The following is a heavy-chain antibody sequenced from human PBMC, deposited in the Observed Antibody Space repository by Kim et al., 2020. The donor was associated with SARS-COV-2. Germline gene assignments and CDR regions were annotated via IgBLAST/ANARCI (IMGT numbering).Heavy chain of an antibody. D-gene: IGHD2-15*01. CDR2: IYYSGST. CDR3: AGDLRSCSGGSCYSWYFD. J-gene: IGHJ2*01. V-gene: IGHV4-59*01. Sequence: SETLSLTCTVSGGSISSYYWSWIRQPPGKGLEWIGYIYYSGSTNYNPSLKSRVTISVDTSKNQFSLRLSSVTAAATPVFYFAGDLRSCSGGSCYSWYFD. CDR1: GGSISSYY.